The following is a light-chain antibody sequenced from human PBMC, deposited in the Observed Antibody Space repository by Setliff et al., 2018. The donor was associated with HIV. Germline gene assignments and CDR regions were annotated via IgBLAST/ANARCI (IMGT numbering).Light chain of an antibody. CDR1: SSEVGGYNY. Sequence: QSALTQPASVSGSPGQSITMSCTGTSSEVGGYNYVSWYQHHPGKAPKLMIYEVTNRPSGFSSRFSGSKSGNTASLTIFGLQAEDEADYYCSSYTNSNSYVFGTGTKVTVL. J-gene: IGLJ1*01. V-gene: IGLV2-14*01. CDR3: SSYTNSNSYV. CDR2: EVT.